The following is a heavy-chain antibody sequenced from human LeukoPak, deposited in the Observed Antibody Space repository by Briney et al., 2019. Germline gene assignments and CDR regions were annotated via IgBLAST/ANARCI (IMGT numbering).Heavy chain of an antibody. Sequence: GRSLRLSCTASGFTFDDYAMSWVRQAPGKGLEWVGFIRSKPYGGTTDYAASVKGRFSISRDDSKSIAYLQMDSLEAEDTAVYYCSSRRHCSGASCFQGLDYWGQGTLVTVSS. CDR2: IRSKPYGGTT. CDR1: GFTFDDYA. V-gene: IGHV3-49*04. J-gene: IGHJ4*02. CDR3: SSRRHCSGASCFQGLDY. D-gene: IGHD2-15*01.